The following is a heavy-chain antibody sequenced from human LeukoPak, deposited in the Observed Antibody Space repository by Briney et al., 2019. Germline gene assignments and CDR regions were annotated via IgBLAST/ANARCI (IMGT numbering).Heavy chain of an antibody. V-gene: IGHV3-30*18. Sequence: GGSLRLSCAASGFTFSSYGMHWVRQAPGKGLEWVAVISYDGSNKYYAASVKGRFIISRDNSKNTLYLQMNSLRAEDTPVYYCGKAEGVYSGYDWAAGPLDYWGQGTLVTVSS. CDR2: ISYDGSNK. J-gene: IGHJ4*02. CDR1: GFTFSSYG. CDR3: GKAEGVYSGYDWAAGPLDY. D-gene: IGHD5-12*01.